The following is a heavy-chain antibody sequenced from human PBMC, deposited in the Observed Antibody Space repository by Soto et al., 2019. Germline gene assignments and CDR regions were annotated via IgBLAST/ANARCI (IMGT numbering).Heavy chain of an antibody. CDR1: GFTFSSYA. J-gene: IGHJ4*02. V-gene: IGHV3-23*01. CDR3: AKVIGYDTSGYAEN. D-gene: IGHD3-22*01. CDR2: ISGSGGST. Sequence: GGSLRLSCAASGFTFSSYAMSWVRQAPGKGLEWVSAISGSGGSTYYADSVKGRFTISRDNSKNTLYLQMNSLRAEDTAVYYCAKVIGYDTSGYAENWGQGTQVTVSS.